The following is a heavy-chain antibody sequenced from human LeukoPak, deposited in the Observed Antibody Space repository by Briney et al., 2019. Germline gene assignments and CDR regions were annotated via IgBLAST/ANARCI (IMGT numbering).Heavy chain of an antibody. V-gene: IGHV7-4-1*02. CDR3: ASFLIRDETGLGY. Sequence: ASVKASCKASGYTFTTYAMNWVRQAPGQGLEWMGWINTDTGNPTYAQGFTGRFVFSLDTSLSTAYLQISSLKAEDTAVYYCASFLIRDETGLGYWGQGTLVTVSS. CDR2: INTDTGNP. J-gene: IGHJ4*02. CDR1: GYTFTTYA. D-gene: IGHD3-10*01.